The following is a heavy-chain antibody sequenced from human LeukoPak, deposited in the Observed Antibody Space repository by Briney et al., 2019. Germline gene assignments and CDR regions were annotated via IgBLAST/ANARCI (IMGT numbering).Heavy chain of an antibody. V-gene: IGHV3-30*18. CDR1: GFTFSTYG. CDR3: AKDRLGGNSGFFDY. Sequence: GGSLRLSCAASGFTFSTYGVHWVRQAPGKGLEWVAVISHDGSNKYYADSVKGRFTISRDNSKNTLYLQMNSLRAEDTAVYYCAKDRLGGNSGFFDYWGQGTLVTVSS. J-gene: IGHJ4*02. CDR2: ISHDGSNK. D-gene: IGHD5-12*01.